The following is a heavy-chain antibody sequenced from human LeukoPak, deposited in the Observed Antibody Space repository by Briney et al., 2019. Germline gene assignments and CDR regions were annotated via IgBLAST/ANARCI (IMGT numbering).Heavy chain of an antibody. J-gene: IGHJ4*02. V-gene: IGHV3-21*01. CDR2: ISSSSSYI. D-gene: IGHD2-15*01. Sequence: PGGSLRLSCAASGFTFSSYSMNWVRQAPGKGLEWVSSISSSSSYIYSADSVKGRFTISRDNAKNSLYLQMNTLRAEDTAVYYCARERGYCSGGSCYSGFDYWGQGTLVTVSS. CDR1: GFTFSSYS. CDR3: ARERGYCSGGSCYSGFDY.